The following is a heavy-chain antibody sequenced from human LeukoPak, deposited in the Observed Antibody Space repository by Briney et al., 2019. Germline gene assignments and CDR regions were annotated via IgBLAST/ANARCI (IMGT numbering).Heavy chain of an antibody. CDR1: GFTFSSYE. CDR3: AKEKGYGVAVAGIDY. Sequence: GGSLRLSCAASGFTFSSYEMNWVRQAPGKGLEWVSYISSSGSTIYYADSVKGRFTISRDNAKNSLYLQMNSLRAEDTAVYYCAKEKGYGVAVAGIDYWGQGTLVTVSS. J-gene: IGHJ4*02. V-gene: IGHV3-48*03. CDR2: ISSSGSTI. D-gene: IGHD6-19*01.